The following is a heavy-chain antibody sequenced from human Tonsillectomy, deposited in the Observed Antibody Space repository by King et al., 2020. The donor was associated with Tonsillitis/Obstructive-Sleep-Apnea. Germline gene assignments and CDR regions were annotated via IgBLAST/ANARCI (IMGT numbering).Heavy chain of an antibody. D-gene: IGHD2-2*01. CDR1: RYTFTTYY. V-gene: IGHV1-46*01. J-gene: IGHJ4*02. CDR3: ARGLKNCNTTSCYELDY. Sequence: VQLVESGAEVKKPGASVKVSCKTSRYTFTTYYMHWVRQAPGQGLEWMGIINPSGGTTTCAQKFQGRVTMTRDTSTSTVYMDVSSLKSEDTAIYYCARGLKNCNTTSCYELDYWGQGTLVTVSS. CDR2: INPSGGTT.